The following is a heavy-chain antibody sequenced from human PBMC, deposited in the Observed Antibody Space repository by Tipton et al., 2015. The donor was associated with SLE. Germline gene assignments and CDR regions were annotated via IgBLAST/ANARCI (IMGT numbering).Heavy chain of an antibody. CDR3: ARTPDSSGWGGDLDY. D-gene: IGHD6-19*01. J-gene: IGHJ4*02. V-gene: IGHV1-18*01. CDR2: ISAYNGNT. CDR1: GGSFNTYA. Sequence: QLVQSGPEVKKPGSSVKVSCKASGGSFNTYAISWVRQARGQGLEWLGRISAYNGNTKYAQKLQGRVTMTTDTSTSTAYMELRSLRSDDTAVYYCARTPDSSGWGGDLDYWGQGTLVTVSS.